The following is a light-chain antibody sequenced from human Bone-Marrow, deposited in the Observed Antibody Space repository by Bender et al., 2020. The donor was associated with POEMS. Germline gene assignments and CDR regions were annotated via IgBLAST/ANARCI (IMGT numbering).Light chain of an antibody. V-gene: IGLV2-23*02. CDR2: DVS. Sequence: QSALTQPASVSGSPGQSITISCTGTSRDIGTYDYVSWYQQHPGKAPKLIIYDVSNRPSGVSHRFSGSKSGNTASLTISGLLAEDEADYYCCSYAGSRPLVFGTGTKVTVL. J-gene: IGLJ1*01. CDR3: CSYAGSRPLV. CDR1: SRDIGTYDY.